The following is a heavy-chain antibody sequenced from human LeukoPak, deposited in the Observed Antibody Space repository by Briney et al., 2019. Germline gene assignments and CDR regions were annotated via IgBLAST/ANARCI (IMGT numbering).Heavy chain of an antibody. J-gene: IGHJ6*03. Sequence: GCLRLSFAASGFTFDDYCMRWVRQAPREGRVWGSGINWYGGSTGYADSVKGRFTISRDNAKNSLYLQMNSLRAEDTALYYCAIDKRSSGWYRPYYYYYFMDVWGKGTTVTVSS. D-gene: IGHD6-19*01. CDR2: INWYGGST. V-gene: IGHV3-20*03. CDR1: GFTFDDYC. CDR3: AIDKRSSGWYRPYYYYYFMDV.